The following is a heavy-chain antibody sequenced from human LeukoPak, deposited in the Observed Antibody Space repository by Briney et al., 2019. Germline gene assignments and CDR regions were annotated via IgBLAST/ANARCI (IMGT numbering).Heavy chain of an antibody. D-gene: IGHD2-2*01. Sequence: GGSLRLSCAASGFTFSSYSMNWVRQAPGKGLEWVSSISSSSSYIYYADSVKGRFTISRDNAKNSLYLQMNSLRAEDTAVYYCAKLVVPAAMRAFDIWGQGTMVTVSS. J-gene: IGHJ3*02. V-gene: IGHV3-21*01. CDR1: GFTFSSYS. CDR2: ISSSSSYI. CDR3: AKLVVPAAMRAFDI.